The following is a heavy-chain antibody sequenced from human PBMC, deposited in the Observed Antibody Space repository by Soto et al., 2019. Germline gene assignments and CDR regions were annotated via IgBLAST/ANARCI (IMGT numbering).Heavy chain of an antibody. V-gene: IGHV4-34*01. CDR3: ARATYYYDSSGYPWYYYYGMDV. D-gene: IGHD3-22*01. Sequence: SETLTLTCAVYGGSFSGYYWSWIRQPPGKGLEWIGEINHSGSTNYNPSLKSRVTISVDTSKNQFSLKLSSVTAADTAVYYCARATYYYDSSGYPWYYYYGMDVWGQGTTVTVSS. CDR1: GGSFSGYY. J-gene: IGHJ6*02. CDR2: INHSGST.